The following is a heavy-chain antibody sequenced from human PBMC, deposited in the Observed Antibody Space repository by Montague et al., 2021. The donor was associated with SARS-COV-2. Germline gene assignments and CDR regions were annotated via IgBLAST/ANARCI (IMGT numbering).Heavy chain of an antibody. V-gene: IGHV4-59*08. CDR1: GGSISDSY. CDR3: GRQRLKEYYYENGVDV. CDR2: IAYSGYT. Sequence: SETLSLTCTVSGGSISDSYWIWIRQPPGKGLEWIAYIAYSGYTIYNPSLKSRLTISTDTSKNHLSLTLTSVTAADTAVYYCGRQRLKEYYYENGVDVWGQGTTVTVSS. J-gene: IGHJ6*02.